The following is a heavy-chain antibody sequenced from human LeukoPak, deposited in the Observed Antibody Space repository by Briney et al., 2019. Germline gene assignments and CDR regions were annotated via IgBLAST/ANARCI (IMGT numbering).Heavy chain of an antibody. CDR3: AKDDSYIRFYS. CDR1: GFTFDDYA. Sequence: GGSLRLSCAASGFTFDDYAMHWVRQAPGKGLEWVSGISWNSGSIGYADSVKGRFTISRDNAKNSLYLQMNSLRAEDTAVYHCAKDDSYIRFYSWGQGTLVTVSS. D-gene: IGHD2/OR15-2a*01. V-gene: IGHV3-9*01. J-gene: IGHJ5*02. CDR2: ISWNSGSI.